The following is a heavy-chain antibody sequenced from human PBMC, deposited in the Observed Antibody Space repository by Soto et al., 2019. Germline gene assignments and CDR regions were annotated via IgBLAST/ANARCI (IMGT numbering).Heavy chain of an antibody. CDR3: ARDRKEALPYYYYGMDV. J-gene: IGHJ6*02. CDR1: GDSVSSNSAA. V-gene: IGHV6-1*01. CDR2: TYYRSKWYN. Sequence: PSQTLSLTCAMSGDSVSSNSAAWNWIRQSPSRGLEWLGRTYYRSKWYNDYAVSVKSRITINPDTSKNQFSLQLNSVTPEDTAVYYCARDRKEALPYYYYGMDVWGQGTTVTVSS.